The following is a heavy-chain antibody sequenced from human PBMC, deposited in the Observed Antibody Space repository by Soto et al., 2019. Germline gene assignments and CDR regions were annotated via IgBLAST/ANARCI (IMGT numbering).Heavy chain of an antibody. D-gene: IGHD2-15*01. CDR3: ARDRRSGLAVVADYYYYGMDV. Sequence: SVKVSCKASGGTFSSYAISWVRQAPGQGLEWMGGIIPIFGTANYAQKFQGRVTITADKSTSTAYMELSSLRPEDTAVYYCARDRRSGLAVVADYYYYGMDVWGQGTTVTVSS. J-gene: IGHJ6*02. CDR1: GGTFSSYA. CDR2: IIPIFGTA. V-gene: IGHV1-69*06.